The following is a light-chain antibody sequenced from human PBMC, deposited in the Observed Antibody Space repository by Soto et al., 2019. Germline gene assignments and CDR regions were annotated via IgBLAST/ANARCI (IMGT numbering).Light chain of an antibody. CDR1: SSNIGAGYD. J-gene: IGLJ2*01. CDR3: QSYDRSLSGSVV. Sequence: QSVLTQPPSVSGAPGQRVTISCTGSSSNIGAGYDVHWYQQLPGTAPKLLIYGNSNRPSGVPDRFSGSKSGTSASLAITRLQAEDEADYYCQSYDRSLSGSVVFGGGTQLTVL. CDR2: GNS. V-gene: IGLV1-40*01.